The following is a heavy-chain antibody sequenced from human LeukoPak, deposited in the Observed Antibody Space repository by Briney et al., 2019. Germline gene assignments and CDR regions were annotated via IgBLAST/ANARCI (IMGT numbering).Heavy chain of an antibody. CDR2: ISAYNGNT. D-gene: IGHD3-22*01. J-gene: IGHJ4*02. CDR3: ARDYYDSSGYGSPLDY. Sequence: ASVKVSCKASGYTFTSYGISWVRQAPGQGLEWMGWISAYNGNTNYAQKLQGRVTMTTDTSTSTAYMELRSLRSDDTAVYYCARDYYDSSGYGSPLDYWGQGTLVTVSS. V-gene: IGHV1-18*01. CDR1: GYTFTSYG.